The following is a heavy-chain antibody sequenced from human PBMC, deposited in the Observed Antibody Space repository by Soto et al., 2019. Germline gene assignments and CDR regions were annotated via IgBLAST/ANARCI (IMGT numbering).Heavy chain of an antibody. D-gene: IGHD1-1*01. Sequence: EVHLLESGGGLVQRGGSLRLSCAASGFIFSNYAMSWVRQAPGKGLEWVSAISGSGATTYYPDSVKGRFTISRDNSKNTVYLQMNRLRADDTAVYYCTKGGIPRRYNIPILDLDHWGQGSLVTVPS. J-gene: IGHJ4*02. CDR1: GFIFSNYA. V-gene: IGHV3-23*01. CDR2: ISGSGATT. CDR3: TKGGIPRRYNIPILDLDH.